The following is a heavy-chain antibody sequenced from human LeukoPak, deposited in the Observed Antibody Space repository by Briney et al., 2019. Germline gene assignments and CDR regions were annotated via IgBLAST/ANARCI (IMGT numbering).Heavy chain of an antibody. V-gene: IGHV4-39*01. J-gene: IGHJ5*02. CDR3: ARHTYNSGWYNWFGP. CDR1: GGSISSSSYY. Sequence: SETLSLTCTVSGGSISSSSYYWGWIRQPPGKGLEWIGSIYYSGSTYYNPSLKSRVTISVDTSKNQFSLKLSSVTAADTAVYYCARHTYNSGWYNWFGPWGQGTLVTVSS. CDR2: IYYSGST. D-gene: IGHD6-19*01.